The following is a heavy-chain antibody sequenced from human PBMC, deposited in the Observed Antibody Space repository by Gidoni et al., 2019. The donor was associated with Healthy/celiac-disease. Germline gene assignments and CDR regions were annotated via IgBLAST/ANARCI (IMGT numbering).Heavy chain of an antibody. J-gene: IGHJ1*01. D-gene: IGHD4-17*01. CDR3: ARDLRGGTHDYGDDEQYFQH. Sequence: EVQLVESGGGLVQPGGSLRLSCASSGFTFSSYTMNWVRQAPGKGLEWVSYISSSSSTIYYADSVKGRLTISRDNAKNSLYLQMNSLRAEDTAVYYCARDLRGGTHDYGDDEQYFQHWGQGTLVTVSS. CDR1: GFTFSSYT. CDR2: ISSSSSTI. V-gene: IGHV3-48*01.